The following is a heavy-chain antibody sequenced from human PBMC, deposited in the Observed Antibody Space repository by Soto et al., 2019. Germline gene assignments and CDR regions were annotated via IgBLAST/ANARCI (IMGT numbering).Heavy chain of an antibody. Sequence: QITLKESGPPLVKPTQTLTLTCTFSGFSLSTLGVGVGWISQPPGKALEWLALIYWDDDKRYSPSLKSRLTITKDTSKNQVVLTMTNMDPVDTATYYCAHNVYYFDYWGQGTLVTVSS. CDR3: AHNVYYFDY. V-gene: IGHV2-5*02. CDR2: IYWDDDK. CDR1: GFSLSTLGVG. J-gene: IGHJ4*02.